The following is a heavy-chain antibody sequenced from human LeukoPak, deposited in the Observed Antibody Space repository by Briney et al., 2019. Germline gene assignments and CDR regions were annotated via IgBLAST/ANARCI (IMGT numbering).Heavy chain of an antibody. V-gene: IGHV4-4*07. CDR3: AATNWNYVYPYYFDY. Sequence: PSETLSLTCTVSGGSISSYYWSWIRQPAGKGLEWIGRIYTSGSTNYNPSLKSRVTMSVDTSKNQFSLKLSSVTAADTAVYYCAATNWNYVYPYYFDYWGQGTLVTVSS. D-gene: IGHD1-7*01. J-gene: IGHJ4*02. CDR2: IYTSGST. CDR1: GGSISSYY.